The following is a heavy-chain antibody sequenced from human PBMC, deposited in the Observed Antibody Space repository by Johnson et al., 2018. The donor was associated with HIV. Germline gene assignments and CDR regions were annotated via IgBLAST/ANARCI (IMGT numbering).Heavy chain of an antibody. J-gene: IGHJ3*02. CDR3: AKGRGGITMVQGVIINAFDI. V-gene: IGHV3-9*01. Sequence: VQLVESGGGLVQPGGSLRLSCAASGFTFDDYAMHWVRQAPGKGLEWVSGISWNSATIGHADSVKGRFTISRDNAKNSLYLQMNSLRTEYTALYYCAKGRGGITMVQGVIINAFDIWGKGTMVTVSS. CDR1: GFTFDDYA. CDR2: ISWNSATI. D-gene: IGHD3-10*01.